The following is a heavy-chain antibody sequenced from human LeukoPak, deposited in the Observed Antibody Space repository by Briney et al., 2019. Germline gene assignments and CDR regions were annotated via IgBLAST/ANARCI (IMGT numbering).Heavy chain of an antibody. CDR1: GFTFSSYA. CDR3: ARSKVPYSSSWDFDY. CDR2: ISSSGGST. Sequence: GRSLRLSCAASGFTFSSYAMHFVRQAAGQGVEYFSAISSSGGSTYYANSVKGRFPISRDNSTNTLYLQMGSLRAEDMAVYYCARSKVPYSSSWDFDYWGQGTLVTVSS. D-gene: IGHD6-13*01. V-gene: IGHV3-64*01. J-gene: IGHJ4*02.